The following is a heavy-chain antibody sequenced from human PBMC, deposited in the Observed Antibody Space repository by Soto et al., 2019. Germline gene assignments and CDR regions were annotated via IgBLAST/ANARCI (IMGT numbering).Heavy chain of an antibody. Sequence: QVQLQETGPGLVKPSQTRSLTCTVSGGSISRGDYYWSWIRQPPGKGLEWIVYIYYSGSTYYNPSLKSRVNISVDTAKNQFSLKLSSVTAADTAVYYCASALYSCMDVWGQGTTVTVSS. CDR2: IYYSGST. V-gene: IGHV4-30-4*01. CDR1: GGSISRGDYY. J-gene: IGHJ6*02. CDR3: ASALYSCMDV.